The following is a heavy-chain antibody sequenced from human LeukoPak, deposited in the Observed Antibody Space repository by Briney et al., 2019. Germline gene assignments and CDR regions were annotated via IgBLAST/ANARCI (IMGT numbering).Heavy chain of an antibody. CDR1: GFTFSSYA. CDR3: ALTFGGVIVSYFDY. J-gene: IGHJ4*02. Sequence: PGGSLRLSCAASGFTFSSYAMSWVRQAPGKGLERVSAISGSGGSTYYADSVKGRFTISRDNSKNTLYLQMNSLRAEDTAVYYCALTFGGVIVSYFDYWGQGTLVTVSS. CDR2: ISGSGGST. V-gene: IGHV3-23*01. D-gene: IGHD3-16*02.